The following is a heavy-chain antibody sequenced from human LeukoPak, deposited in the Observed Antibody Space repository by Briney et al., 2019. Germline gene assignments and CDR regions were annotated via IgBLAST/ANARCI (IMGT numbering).Heavy chain of an antibody. CDR3: AREAGGYGGNENYYYMDV. CDR1: GYSISSGYY. J-gene: IGHJ6*03. D-gene: IGHD5-12*01. CDR2: IYHSGSS. Sequence: SKTLSLTCTVSGYSISSGYYWGWMWQPPGKGLEWIGSIYHSGSSHYNPSLKSRVTISGDTSKNQFSLKQSSVTAADTAVYYCAREAGGYGGNENYYYMDVWGKGTTVTVSS. V-gene: IGHV4-38-2*02.